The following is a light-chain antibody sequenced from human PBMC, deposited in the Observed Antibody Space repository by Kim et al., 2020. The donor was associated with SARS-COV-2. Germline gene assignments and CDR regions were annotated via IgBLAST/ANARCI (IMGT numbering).Light chain of an antibody. J-gene: IGLJ1*01. V-gene: IGLV2-8*01. CDR1: SSDVGGYNY. Sequence: GQSATNSCTGTSSDVGGYNYVSWYQQHPDKAPQLMIYEVTKRPSGVPDRFSGSKSGSTASLTVSGLQAEDEADYYCSSYAGSNNYVFGTGTKVTVL. CDR2: EVT. CDR3: SSYAGSNNYV.